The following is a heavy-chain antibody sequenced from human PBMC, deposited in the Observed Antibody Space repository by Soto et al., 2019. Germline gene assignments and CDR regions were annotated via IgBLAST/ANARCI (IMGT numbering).Heavy chain of an antibody. Sequence: GGSLRLSCAASGFTFSSSAMHWVRQASGKGLEWVGRIRSKANSYATAYAASVKGRFTISRDDSKNTAYLQMNSLKTEDTAVYYCTRGLSCGDCYNFDYWGQGTLVTVSS. CDR3: TRGLSCGDCYNFDY. CDR1: GFTFSSSA. CDR2: IRSKANSYAT. J-gene: IGHJ4*02. D-gene: IGHD2-21*02. V-gene: IGHV3-73*01.